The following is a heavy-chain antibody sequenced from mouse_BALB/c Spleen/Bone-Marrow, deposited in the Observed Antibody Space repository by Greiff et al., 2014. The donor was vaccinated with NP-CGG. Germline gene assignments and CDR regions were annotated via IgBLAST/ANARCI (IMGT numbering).Heavy chain of an antibody. Sequence: VQLQQSGEDLVKSGGSLKLSCAASGFTFSSYGMSWVRQTPDKRLEWVATITSGGRYTYYPDSVKGRFTISRDNSKNTLYLQMGHLKSEETAMYYCARRGCEKDYFDYWGQGTTLPVSS. CDR2: ITSGGRYT. V-gene: IGHV5-6*01. CDR1: GFTFSSYG. J-gene: IGHJ2*01. CDR3: ARRGCEKDYFDY.